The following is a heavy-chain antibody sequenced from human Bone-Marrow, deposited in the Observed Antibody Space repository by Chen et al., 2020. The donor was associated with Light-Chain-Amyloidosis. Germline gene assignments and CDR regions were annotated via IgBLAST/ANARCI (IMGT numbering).Heavy chain of an antibody. CDR2: VSVSSNTA. Sequence: EVQLVESGGGLVQPGGSLRLSCVASGFTFSSYTMNWVRQAPGKGLEWVTAVSVSSNTAYHADSVKSRFTTSRDNFKNTLYLQMNSLRNDDTAVYYCTKTWGYFDDWGQGTLVTVSS. D-gene: IGHD1-26*01. CDR3: TKTWGYFDD. CDR1: GFTFSSYT. V-gene: IGHV3-23*04. J-gene: IGHJ4*02.